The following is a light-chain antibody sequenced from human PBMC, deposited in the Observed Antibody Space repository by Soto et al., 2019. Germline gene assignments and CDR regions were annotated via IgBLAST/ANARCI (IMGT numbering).Light chain of an antibody. CDR3: QQYNDWPPIT. V-gene: IGKV3-15*01. CDR1: QSVSLN. Sequence: TLMTQSPATLSVSPGERVTLSCRASQSVSLNLAWYQQKPGQAPRLLIYGASTRVIGIPDRFTGSGSGTEFTLSITNLQSEYFALYYCQQYNDWPPITFGQGTRLEIK. J-gene: IGKJ5*01. CDR2: GAS.